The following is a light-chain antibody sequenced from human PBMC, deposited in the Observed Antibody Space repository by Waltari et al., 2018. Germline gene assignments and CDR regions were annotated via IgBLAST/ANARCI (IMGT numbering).Light chain of an antibody. CDR1: QSVGGT. CDR2: SAY. Sequence: EIVMTQSPDTLSVSPGEGATLSCRASQSVGGTFAWSQQKPGQAPSLLIHSAYTRAAGVPARFIGSWCGTEFTLTISSLQSEDFAVDYCRQYIKWPRTFGQGTKVEIK. V-gene: IGKV3-15*01. CDR3: RQYIKWPRT. J-gene: IGKJ1*01.